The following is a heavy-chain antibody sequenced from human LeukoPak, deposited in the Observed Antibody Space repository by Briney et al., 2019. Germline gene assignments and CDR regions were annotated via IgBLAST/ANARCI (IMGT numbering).Heavy chain of an antibody. CDR3: ARERTVADLGDAFDI. CDR1: GFTFSNYA. J-gene: IGHJ3*02. D-gene: IGHD6-19*01. Sequence: PGGSLRLSCAASGFTFSNYALHWVRQAPGKGLEWVAVISYDGSNKYYADSVKGRFTISRDNSKNTLYLQMNSLRAEDTAVYYCARERTVADLGDAFDIWGQGTMVTVSS. CDR2: ISYDGSNK. V-gene: IGHV3-30*04.